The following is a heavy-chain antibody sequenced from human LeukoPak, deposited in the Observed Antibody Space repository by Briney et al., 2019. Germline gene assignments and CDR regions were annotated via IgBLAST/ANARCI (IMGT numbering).Heavy chain of an antibody. J-gene: IGHJ5*02. CDR1: GYSITDYW. CDR3: AWRKYFSTWFEP. CDR2: IYPSTSET. D-gene: IGHD1-14*01. V-gene: IGHV5-51*01. Sequence: GESLKISCKGSGYSITDYWIGWVRQMPGRGLEWMGIIYPSTSETQYTLPFQGQVTISVDTSTSTAYLQWSSLKASDTAMYYCAWRKYFSTWFEPWGQGTLVNVSS.